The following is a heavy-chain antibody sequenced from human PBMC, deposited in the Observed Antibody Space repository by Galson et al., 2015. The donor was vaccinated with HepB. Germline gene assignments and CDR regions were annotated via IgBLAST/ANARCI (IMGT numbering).Heavy chain of an antibody. Sequence: SVKVSCKASGYTFTSYAMHWVRQAPGQRLEWMGWINAGNGNTKYSQKFQGRVTITRDTSASTAYMELSSLRSEDTAVYYCAREAVAGTIFDYWGQGTLVTVSS. CDR3: AREAVAGTIFDY. V-gene: IGHV1-3*01. J-gene: IGHJ4*02. CDR2: INAGNGNT. CDR1: GYTFTSYA. D-gene: IGHD6-19*01.